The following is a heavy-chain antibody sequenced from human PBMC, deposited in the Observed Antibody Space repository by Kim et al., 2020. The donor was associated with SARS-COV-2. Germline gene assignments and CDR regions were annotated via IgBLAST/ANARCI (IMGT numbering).Heavy chain of an antibody. D-gene: IGHD3-3*01. Sequence: TRYSPSFQGQVTISADNSIKPAYLHWNSLPASDTAMYYCARKEWLGYTFDIWGQGTMVTVSS. CDR2: T. V-gene: IGHV5-51*01. J-gene: IGHJ3*02. CDR3: ARKEWLGYTFDI.